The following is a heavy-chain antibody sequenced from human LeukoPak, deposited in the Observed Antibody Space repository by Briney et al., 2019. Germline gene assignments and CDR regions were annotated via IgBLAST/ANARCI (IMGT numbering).Heavy chain of an antibody. CDR1: GGSFSGYY. J-gene: IGHJ4*02. Sequence: PSETLSLTCAVYGGSFSGYYWSWIRQPPGKGLEWIGEINHSGSTNYNPSLKSRVTISVDTSKNQFSLELSSVTAADTAVYYCARGTRYDFWSGYPYYFDYWGQGTLVTVSS. V-gene: IGHV4-34*01. CDR2: INHSGST. D-gene: IGHD3-3*01. CDR3: ARGTRYDFWSGYPYYFDY.